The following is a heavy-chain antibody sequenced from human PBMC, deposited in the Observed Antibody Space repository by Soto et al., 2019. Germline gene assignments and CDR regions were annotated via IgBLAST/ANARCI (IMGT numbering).Heavy chain of an antibody. CDR3: AKVLRWVDNWFDP. D-gene: IGHD1-26*01. CDR2: INHSGST. V-gene: IGHV4-34*01. CDR1: GGSFSGYY. J-gene: IGHJ5*02. Sequence: PSETLSLTCAVYGGSFSGYYWSWIRQPPGKGLEWIGEINHSGSTNYNPSLKSRVTISVDTSKNQFSLKLSSVTAADTAVYYCAKVLRWVDNWFDPWGQGTLVTSPQ.